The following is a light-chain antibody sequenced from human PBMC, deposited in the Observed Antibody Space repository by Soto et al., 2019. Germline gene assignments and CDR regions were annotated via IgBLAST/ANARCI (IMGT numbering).Light chain of an antibody. J-gene: IGKJ1*01. Sequence: EGVLTQPPGTLSLSPGERATLSCRASQSISPSSAWYQRRPGQSPRLLIYDASRRATGIPDRFTGSGFGTDFTLTISRLAPEDLAVYYCQQYGGSPRTFGQGTKV. CDR3: QQYGGSPRT. CDR1: QSISPS. CDR2: DAS. V-gene: IGKV3-20*01.